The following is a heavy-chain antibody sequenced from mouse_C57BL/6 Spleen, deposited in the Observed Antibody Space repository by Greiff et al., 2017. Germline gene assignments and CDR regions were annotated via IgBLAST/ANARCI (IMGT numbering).Heavy chain of an antibody. J-gene: IGHJ2*01. Sequence: QVTLKECGPGILQSSQTLSLTCSFSGFSLSTSGMGVSWIRQPSGKGLEWLAHIYWDDDKRYNPSLKSRLTISKDTSRNQVFLKITSVDTADTATYYCARRAAYYYGSSYYYFDYWGQGTTLTVSS. V-gene: IGHV8-12*01. CDR3: ARRAAYYYGSSYYYFDY. CDR2: IYWDDDK. CDR1: GFSLSTSGMG. D-gene: IGHD1-1*01.